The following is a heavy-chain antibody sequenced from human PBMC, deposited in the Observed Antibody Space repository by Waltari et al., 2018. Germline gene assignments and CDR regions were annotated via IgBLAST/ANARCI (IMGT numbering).Heavy chain of an antibody. Sequence: QVQLVESGGGVVQPGRSLRLSCAASGFTFSSYGMHWVRQAPGKGLEWVAVIMYDGSNKYYADSVKGRFTISRDNSKNTLYLQMNSLRAEDTAVYYCARDYYYDSSGYYPLWYWGQGTLVTVSS. J-gene: IGHJ4*02. V-gene: IGHV3-33*01. CDR3: ARDYYYDSSGYYPLWY. CDR2: IMYDGSNK. D-gene: IGHD3-22*01. CDR1: GFTFSSYG.